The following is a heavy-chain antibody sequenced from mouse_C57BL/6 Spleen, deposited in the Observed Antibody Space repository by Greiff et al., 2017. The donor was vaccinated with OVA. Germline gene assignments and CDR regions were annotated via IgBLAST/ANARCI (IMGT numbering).Heavy chain of an antibody. CDR3: AINPSNWDLTWFAY. D-gene: IGHD4-1*02. Sequence: QVQLKQPGAELVKPGASVKVSCKASGYTFTSYWMHWVKQRPGHGLEWIGRIHPSDSDTNYNQKFKGKATLTVDKSSSTAYMQLSSLTAEDSAVYYGAINPSNWDLTWFAYWGQGTLVTVSA. CDR2: IHPSDSDT. V-gene: IGHV1-74*01. J-gene: IGHJ3*01. CDR1: GYTFTSYW.